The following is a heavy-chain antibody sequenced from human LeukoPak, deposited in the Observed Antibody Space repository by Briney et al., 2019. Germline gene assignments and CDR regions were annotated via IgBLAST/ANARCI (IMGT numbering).Heavy chain of an antibody. J-gene: IGHJ4*02. CDR2: ISGSGGST. V-gene: IGHV3-23*01. Sequence: GGSLRLSCAASGFTFSSYAMSWVRQAPGKGLEWVSAISGSGGSTYYADSVKGRFTISRDNSKNTLYLQMNSLRAEDTAVYYCAPPSWSTLFGYWGQGTLVTVSS. D-gene: IGHD6-13*01. CDR3: APPSWSTLFGY. CDR1: GFTFSSYA.